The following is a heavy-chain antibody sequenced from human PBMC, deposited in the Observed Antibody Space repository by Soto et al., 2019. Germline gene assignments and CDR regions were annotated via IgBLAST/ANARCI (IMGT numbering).Heavy chain of an antibody. CDR2: INPSGGST. J-gene: IGHJ4*02. Sequence: QVQLVQSGAEVKKPGASVKVSCKASGYTFTSYYMHWVRQAPGQGLEWRGIINPSGGSTSYAQKFQGRVTMTRDTSTSTVYMELSSLRSEDTAVYYCARGFTSSIAALYYFDYWGQGTLVTVSS. V-gene: IGHV1-46*01. CDR3: ARGFTSSIAALYYFDY. CDR1: GYTFTSYY. D-gene: IGHD6-6*01.